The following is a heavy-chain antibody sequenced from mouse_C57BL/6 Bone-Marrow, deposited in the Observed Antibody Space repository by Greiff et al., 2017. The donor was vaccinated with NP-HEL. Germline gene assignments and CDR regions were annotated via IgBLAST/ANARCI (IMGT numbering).Heavy chain of an antibody. CDR1: GFTFSSYG. J-gene: IGHJ3*01. D-gene: IGHD2-4*01. V-gene: IGHV5-6*01. Sequence: EVQLVESGGDLVKPGGSLKLSCAASGFTFSSYGMSWVRQTPDKRLEWVATISSGGSYTYYPDSVKGRFTISRDNAKNTLYLQMSSLKSEDTAMYYCARERVYYDYPAWFAYWGQGTLVTVSA. CDR2: ISSGGSYT. CDR3: ARERVYYDYPAWFAY.